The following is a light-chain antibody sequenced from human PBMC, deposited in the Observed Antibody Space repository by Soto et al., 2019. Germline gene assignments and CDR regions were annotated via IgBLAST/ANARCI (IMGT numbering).Light chain of an antibody. CDR3: SSYTRSSTSYV. Sequence: QSALTQPASVSGSPGQSITISCTGTSTDIGSSNYVSWYQQHPGKAPKVVIYEVRNRPSGVSNRFSGSKSGNTASLTISGLQVEDEADYYCSSYTRSSTSYVFGTGTKLTVL. CDR2: EVR. CDR1: STDIGSSNY. J-gene: IGLJ1*01. V-gene: IGLV2-14*01.